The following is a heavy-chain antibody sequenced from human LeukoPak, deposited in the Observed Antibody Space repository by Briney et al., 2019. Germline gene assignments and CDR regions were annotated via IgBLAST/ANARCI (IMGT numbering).Heavy chain of an antibody. J-gene: IGHJ4*02. D-gene: IGHD2-2*02. CDR1: GFTFRSYW. CDR2: INSDGSST. Sequence: PGGSLRLSCAASGFTFRSYWMHWVRQAPGKGLVWVSRINSDGSSTSYADSVKGRFTISRDNAKSTLYLQMNSLRAEDTAVYYCARDTTIVVVPAAIGDFDYWGQGTLVTVSS. CDR3: ARDTTIVVVPAAIGDFDY. V-gene: IGHV3-74*01.